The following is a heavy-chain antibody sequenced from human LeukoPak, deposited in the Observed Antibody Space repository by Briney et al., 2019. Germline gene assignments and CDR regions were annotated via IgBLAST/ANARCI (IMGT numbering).Heavy chain of an antibody. CDR3: ARTVWHDFWSGYSKYYFDY. CDR2: IYTSGST. D-gene: IGHD3-3*01. CDR1: GGSISSYY. V-gene: IGHV4-4*07. J-gene: IGHJ4*02. Sequence: SSETLSLTCTVSGGSISSYYWSWIRQPAGKGLEWIGRIYTSGSTNYNPSLKSRVTMSVDTSKNQFSLKLSSVTAADTAVYYCARTVWHDFWSGYSKYYFDYWGQGTLVTVSS.